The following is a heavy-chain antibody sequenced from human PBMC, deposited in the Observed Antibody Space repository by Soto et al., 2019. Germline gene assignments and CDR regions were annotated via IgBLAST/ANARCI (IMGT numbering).Heavy chain of an antibody. V-gene: IGHV4-39*01. CDR3: VRQPGHCDSTTCFSYYSLDV. J-gene: IGHJ6*02. CDR1: RRSISSTRNS. CDR2: IYFSASK. Sequence: SGTLARTCVCCRRSISSTRNSWAWIRQPPGKGLEWIGTIYFSASKHYNPSLEGRVAISADTPNNHLSLRLSSVNAAYTAVYYCVRQPGHCDSTTCFSYYSLDVWGQGTTVT. D-gene: IGHD2-2*01.